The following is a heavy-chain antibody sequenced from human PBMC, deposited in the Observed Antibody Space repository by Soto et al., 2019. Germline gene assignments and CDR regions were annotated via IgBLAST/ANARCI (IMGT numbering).Heavy chain of an antibody. CDR1: GFTFSSYA. Sequence: GGSLRLSCAASGFTFSSYAMSWVRQAPGKGLEWVSAISGSGGSTYYADSVKGRFTISRDNSKNTLYLQMNSLRAEDTAVYYCAKDSLWFGELGSIFFDYWGQGTLVTVSS. CDR3: AKDSLWFGELGSIFFDY. J-gene: IGHJ4*02. CDR2: ISGSGGST. D-gene: IGHD3-10*01. V-gene: IGHV3-23*01.